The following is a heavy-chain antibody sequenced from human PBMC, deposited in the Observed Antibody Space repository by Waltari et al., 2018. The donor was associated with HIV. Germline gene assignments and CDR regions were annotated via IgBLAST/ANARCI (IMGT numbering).Heavy chain of an antibody. CDR3: ARDGGSPPNRWFDP. CDR2: ISSSSNFI. D-gene: IGHD1-26*01. V-gene: IGHV3-21*01. J-gene: IGHJ5*02. CDR1: GFSFGSYS. Sequence: EVHLVESGGGLVKRGGSLSLSCAASGFSFGSYSMNWVRQAPGKGLEWVSSISSSSNFIYYADSVKGRFTISRDNAKNSLYLQMNSLRAEDTAVYYCARDGGSPPNRWFDPWGQGTLVTVSS.